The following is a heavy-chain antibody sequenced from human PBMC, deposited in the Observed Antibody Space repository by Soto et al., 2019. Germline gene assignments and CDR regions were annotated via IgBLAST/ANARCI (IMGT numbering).Heavy chain of an antibody. CDR3: AKDLSGAVAGTDYYNGMDV. CDR2: ISYDGSNK. J-gene: IGHJ6*02. D-gene: IGHD6-19*01. CDR1: GFTFSSYG. V-gene: IGHV3-30*18. Sequence: GGSLRLSCAASGFTFSSYGMHWVRQAPGKGLEWVAVISYDGSNKYYADSVKGRFTISRDNSKNTLYLQMNSLRAEDTAVYYCAKDLSGAVAGTDYYNGMDVWGQGTTVTVSS.